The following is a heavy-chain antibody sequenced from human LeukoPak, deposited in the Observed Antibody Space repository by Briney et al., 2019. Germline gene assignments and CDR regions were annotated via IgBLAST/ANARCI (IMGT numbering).Heavy chain of an antibody. CDR1: GYTFTGYY. J-gene: IGHJ3*02. D-gene: IGHD3-3*01. CDR3: ARESNTNLAFDI. V-gene: IGHV1-69*13. CDR2: IIPIFGTA. Sequence: ASVKVSCKASGYTFTGYYMHWVRQAPGQGLEWMGGIIPIFGTANYAQKFQGRVTITADESTSTAYMELSSLRSEDTAVYYCARESNTNLAFDIWGQGTMVTVSS.